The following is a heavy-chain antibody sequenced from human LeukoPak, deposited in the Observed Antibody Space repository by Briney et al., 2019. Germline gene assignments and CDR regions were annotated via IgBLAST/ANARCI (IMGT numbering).Heavy chain of an antibody. D-gene: IGHD3-10*01. J-gene: IGHJ6*03. Sequence: ASVKVSCKASGYTFTGYYMHWVRQAPGQGLEWMGWINPNSGGTNYAQKLQGRVTMTTDTSTSTAYMELRSLRSDDTAVYYCARAPYYYGSGTSYMDVWGKGTTVTVSS. CDR1: GYTFTGYY. CDR2: INPNSGGT. CDR3: ARAPYYYGSGTSYMDV. V-gene: IGHV1-2*02.